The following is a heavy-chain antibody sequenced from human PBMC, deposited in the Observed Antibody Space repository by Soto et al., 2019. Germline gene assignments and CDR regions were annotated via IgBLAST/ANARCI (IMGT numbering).Heavy chain of an antibody. Sequence: ASVKVSCKASGYTFTSYYIHWVRQAPGQGLEWLGVINPTDNRKTYAQIFQGRVTMTRDTSTSTVYMGLRSLRSEDTAIYYCAREAQTYSRLDVWGQGTTVTVSS. CDR1: GYTFTSYY. D-gene: IGHD6-6*01. CDR3: AREAQTYSRLDV. J-gene: IGHJ6*02. V-gene: IGHV1-46*01. CDR2: INPTDNRK.